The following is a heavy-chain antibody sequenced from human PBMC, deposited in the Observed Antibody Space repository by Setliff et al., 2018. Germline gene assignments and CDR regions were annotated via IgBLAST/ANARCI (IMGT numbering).Heavy chain of an antibody. Sequence: ASVKVSCKASGYTFSNYGVTWVRQAPGQGLEWMGWVTIYNGNTKYAQNLQGRLTLTTDISTSTAYMELGSLTTDDTAVYYCARVESMVRGKNILRHFDYWGQGIQVTISS. V-gene: IGHV1-18*01. CDR1: GYTFSNYG. D-gene: IGHD3-10*01. J-gene: IGHJ4*02. CDR2: VTIYNGNT. CDR3: ARVESMVRGKNILRHFDY.